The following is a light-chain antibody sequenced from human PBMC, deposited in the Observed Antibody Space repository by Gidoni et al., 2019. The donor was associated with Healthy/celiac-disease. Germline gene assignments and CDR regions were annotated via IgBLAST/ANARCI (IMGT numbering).Light chain of an antibody. Sequence: SELTQSPEFQSVTPKEEITLTCRASQSIDSSLHWYQQKPNQSPRPLVTYASQSISGVPSRFSGSGSGFAFTLTSHSLEAEAAATCYCRQSSSLPVTFGPGTKVDIK. CDR1: QSIDSS. J-gene: IGKJ3*01. V-gene: IGKV6-21*02. CDR3: RQSSSLPVT. CDR2: YAS.